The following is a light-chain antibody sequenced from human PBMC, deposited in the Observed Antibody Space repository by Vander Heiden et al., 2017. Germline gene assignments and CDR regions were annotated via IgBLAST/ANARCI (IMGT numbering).Light chain of an antibody. Sequence: SYELTQPPSVSVSPGQTARITCPGDALPKQYGCWYQQKPGQAPVLVIYKDSERPSGIPERLSGSTSGTTVTLTITGVQAEDEADYYCQSFDRSATVIFGGGTKLTVL. CDR1: ALPKQY. J-gene: IGLJ2*01. CDR2: KDS. CDR3: QSFDRSATVI. V-gene: IGLV3-25*03.